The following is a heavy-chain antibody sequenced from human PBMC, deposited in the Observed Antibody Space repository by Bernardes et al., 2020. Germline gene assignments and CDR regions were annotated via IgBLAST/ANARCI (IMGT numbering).Heavy chain of an antibody. D-gene: IGHD3-16*01. CDR1: GFTFRSSA. J-gene: IGHJ4*02. Sequence: GGSLLLSCAASGFTFRSSAMSWVRQAPGPGLAWVSAISCSGGSTYYADSVKGRFTISRDNSKNTLYLQMNSLRAEDTAVYYCAKGGSGRFQPSFDYGSQGTLVTGSS. CDR2: ISCSGGST. CDR3: AKGGSGRFQPSFDY. V-gene: IGHV3-23*01.